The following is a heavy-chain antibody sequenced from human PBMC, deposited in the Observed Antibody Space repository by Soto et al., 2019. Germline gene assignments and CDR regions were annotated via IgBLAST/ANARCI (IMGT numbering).Heavy chain of an antibody. D-gene: IGHD3-22*01. CDR2: IIPIFGTA. J-gene: IGHJ4*02. CDR3: ARVLGDYYDSSGYYYAHFDY. V-gene: IGHV1-69*13. Sequence: SVKVSCKASGGTFSSYAISWVRQAPGQGLEWMGGIIPIFGTANYAQKFQGRVTITADESTSTAYMELSSLRSEDTAVYYCARVLGDYYDSSGYYYAHFDYWGQGTLVTVSS. CDR1: GGTFSSYA.